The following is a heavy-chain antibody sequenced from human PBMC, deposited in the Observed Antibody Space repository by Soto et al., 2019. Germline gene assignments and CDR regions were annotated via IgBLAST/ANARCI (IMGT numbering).Heavy chain of an antibody. J-gene: IGHJ4*02. Sequence: QVQLVESGGGVVQSGGSLRLSCGGSGFIFSRYGMHWVRQAPGKGLEWMTGISYDGGERFYAYSVKGRFTISRDNSKNRLDLQMSSLRPEDTAVYYCARDLPLYCRGDCKFDFWGQGTLVTVSS. CDR2: ISYDGGER. CDR1: GFIFSRYG. D-gene: IGHD2-21*02. CDR3: ARDLPLYCRGDCKFDF. V-gene: IGHV3-30*03.